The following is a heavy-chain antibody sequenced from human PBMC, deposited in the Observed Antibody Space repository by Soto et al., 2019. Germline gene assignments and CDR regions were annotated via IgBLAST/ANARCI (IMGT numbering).Heavy chain of an antibody. CDR1: GFTFSSYG. D-gene: IGHD3-9*01. J-gene: IGHJ6*03. Sequence: ESGGGVVQPGRSLRLSCAASGFTFSSYGMHWVRQAPGKGLEWVAVISYDGSNKYYADSVKGRFTISRDNSKNTLYLQMNSLRAEDTAVYYCAKDGLRYNYYYYYMDVWGKGTTVTVSS. CDR2: ISYDGSNK. CDR3: AKDGLRYNYYYYYMDV. V-gene: IGHV3-30*18.